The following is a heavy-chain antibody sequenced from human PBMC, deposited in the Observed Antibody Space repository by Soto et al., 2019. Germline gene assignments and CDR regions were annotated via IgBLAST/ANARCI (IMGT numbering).Heavy chain of an antibody. CDR3: ARETGMRSSGWSYYFDF. D-gene: IGHD6-19*01. CDR1: GFTVSSYS. J-gene: IGHJ4*02. Sequence: EVQLVESGGGMVQPGGSLRVSCAASGFTVSSYSMHWVRQAPGKGLEWVSYISGSGGSIYYADSVKGRFTISRDNAKNSLSVQMNSLRDEATAVYFCARETGMRSSGWSYYFDFWGQGTRVTVSS. V-gene: IGHV3-48*02. CDR2: ISGSGGSI.